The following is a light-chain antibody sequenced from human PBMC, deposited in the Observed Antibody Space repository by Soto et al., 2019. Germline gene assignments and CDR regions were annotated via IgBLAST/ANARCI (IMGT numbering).Light chain of an antibody. CDR2: GGS. V-gene: IGKV1-6*01. Sequence: MTQSPATLSVSPGERATLSCRASQRVSSNLAWYQQKPGRGPKLLIYGGSSLQSGVPSRFSGSGSGTDFTLTISSLQPEDFATYFCLQDYNYPWTFGQGTKVEIK. CDR3: LQDYNYPWT. J-gene: IGKJ1*01. CDR1: QRVSSN.